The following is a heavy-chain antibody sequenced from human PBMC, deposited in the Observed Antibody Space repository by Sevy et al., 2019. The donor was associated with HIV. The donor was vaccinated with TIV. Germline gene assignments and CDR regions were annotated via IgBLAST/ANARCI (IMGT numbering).Heavy chain of an antibody. CDR2: ISSSSSTI. CDR3: AWEYYYDSSGYGY. V-gene: IGHV3-48*02. Sequence: GGSLRLSCAASGFTFSSYSMNWVRQAPGKGLEWVSYISSSSSTIYYADSVKGRFTISRDNAKNSLYLQMNSLRDEDTAVYYCAWEYYYDSSGYGYWGQGTLVTVSS. CDR1: GFTFSSYS. D-gene: IGHD3-22*01. J-gene: IGHJ4*02.